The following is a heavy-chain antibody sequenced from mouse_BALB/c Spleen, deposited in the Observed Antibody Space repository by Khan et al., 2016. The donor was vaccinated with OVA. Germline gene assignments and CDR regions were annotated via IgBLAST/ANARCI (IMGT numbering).Heavy chain of an antibody. CDR3: AKFDGIFYSVEY. D-gene: IGHD2-3*01. J-gene: IGHJ4*01. CDR1: GFSLTSYG. CDR2: IWGDGST. V-gene: IGHV2-3*01. Sequence: QVQLKESGPGLVAPSQSLSITCTVSGFSLTSYGVNWVRQPPGKGLEWLGVIWGDGSTNYNSALISRLSISKDNSKSQVFLKLNSLLTDETATFCCAKFDGIFYSVEYWGQGTSVTVSS.